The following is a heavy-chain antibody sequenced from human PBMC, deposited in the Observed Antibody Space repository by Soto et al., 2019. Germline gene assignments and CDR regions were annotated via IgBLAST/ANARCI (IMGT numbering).Heavy chain of an antibody. Sequence: EVQLVESGGGFVKPGGSLRLSCAASGFTFNEAWMNWVRQTPGKGLEWVGRIKTETDGGTTDSAAPVQGSFTVSRDDSKSTLYLQMNRLNIEDSGVYYCTTDEGGSRYWGQGTLVTVSS. V-gene: IGHV3-15*07. J-gene: IGHJ4*02. CDR3: TTDEGGSRY. CDR1: GFTFNEAW. CDR2: IKTETDGGTT. D-gene: IGHD1-26*01.